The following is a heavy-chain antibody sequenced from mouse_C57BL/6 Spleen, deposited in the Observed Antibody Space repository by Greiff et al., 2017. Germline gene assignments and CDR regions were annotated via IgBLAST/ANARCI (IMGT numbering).Heavy chain of an antibody. CDR1: GYTFTSYW. V-gene: IGHV1-53*01. D-gene: IGHD1-1*01. Sequence: QVQLQQSGTELVKPGASVKLSCKASGYTFTSYWMHWVKQRPGQGLEWIGNINPSNGGTNYNEKFKSKATLTVDKSSSTAYMQLSSLTSEDSAVYYCALTTVVSYGYFDVWGTGTTVTVSA. CDR2: INPSNGGT. J-gene: IGHJ1*03. CDR3: ALTTVVSYGYFDV.